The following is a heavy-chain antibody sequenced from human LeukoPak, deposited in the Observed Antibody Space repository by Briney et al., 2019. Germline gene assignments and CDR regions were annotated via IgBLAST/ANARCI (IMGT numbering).Heavy chain of an antibody. D-gene: IGHD1-26*01. J-gene: IGHJ4*02. V-gene: IGHV1-69*04. CDR3: ARGLGFESGSYYFLDC. CDR1: GGTFSSYA. Sequence: ASVKVSCKASGGTFSSYAISWVRQAPGQGLEWMGRIIPILDIANYAQNFQGRVTITADISTSTAYMELSSLRSEDTAVYYCARGLGFESGSYYFLDCWGQGTLVTVSS. CDR2: IIPILDIA.